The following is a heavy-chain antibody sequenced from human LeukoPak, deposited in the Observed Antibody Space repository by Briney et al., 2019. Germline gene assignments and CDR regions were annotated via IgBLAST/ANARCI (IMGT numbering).Heavy chain of an antibody. J-gene: IGHJ4*02. Sequence: GGSLRLSCAASGFTFSSYSMNWVRQAPGMGLEWVSSISSSSSYIYYADSVKGRFTISRDNAKNSLYLQMNSLRAEDTAVYYCAKDLTTVNLAYWGQGTLVTVSS. D-gene: IGHD4-11*01. CDR3: AKDLTTVNLAY. V-gene: IGHV3-21*01. CDR2: ISSSSSYI. CDR1: GFTFSSYS.